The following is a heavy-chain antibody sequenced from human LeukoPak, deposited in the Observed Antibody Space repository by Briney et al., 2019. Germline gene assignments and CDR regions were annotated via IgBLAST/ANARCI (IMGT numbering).Heavy chain of an antibody. CDR1: GYTFTGYY. Sequence: ASVKVSCKASGYTFTGYYMHWVRQAPGQGLEWMGWINPNSGGTNYAQKFQGRVTMTRDTSISTAYMELSRLRPDDTVVYYCARRSIAALRFDYWGQGTLVTVSS. CDR3: ARRSIAALRFDY. J-gene: IGHJ4*02. D-gene: IGHD6-6*01. CDR2: INPNSGGT. V-gene: IGHV1-2*02.